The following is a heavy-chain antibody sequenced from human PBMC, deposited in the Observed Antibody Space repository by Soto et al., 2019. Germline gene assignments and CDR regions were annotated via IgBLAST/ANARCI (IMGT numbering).Heavy chain of an antibody. V-gene: IGHV1-69*06. D-gene: IGHD3-10*01. Sequence: GASVKVSCKASGGTFSSYAISWVRQAPGQGLGWMGGIIPIFGTANYAQKFQGRVTITADKSTSTAYMELSSLRSEDTAVYYCASRGNLWFGESHFDYWGQGTLVTV. CDR3: ASRGNLWFGESHFDY. J-gene: IGHJ4*02. CDR2: IIPIFGTA. CDR1: GGTFSSYA.